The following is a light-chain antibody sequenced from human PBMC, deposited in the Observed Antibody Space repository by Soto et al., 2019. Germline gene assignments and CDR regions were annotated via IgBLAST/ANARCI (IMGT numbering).Light chain of an antibody. J-gene: IGLJ2*01. CDR3: CSDAGITAPVV. Sequence: QSALTQPASVSGSPGQSITISCTGTSSDVGNYNLVSWYQQYPGKAPKLILYEVTKRASGVSNRFSGSKSGNTASLTISGLQDEDDAEYYCCSDAGITAPVVFGGGTKVTVL. CDR2: EVT. CDR1: SSDVGNYNL. V-gene: IGLV2-23*02.